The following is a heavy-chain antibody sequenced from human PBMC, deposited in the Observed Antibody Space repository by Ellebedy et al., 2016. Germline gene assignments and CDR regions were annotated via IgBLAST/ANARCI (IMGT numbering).Heavy chain of an antibody. J-gene: IGHJ6*02. Sequence: GSLRLSCAASGFTFSSYAMHWVRQPPGKGLEWIGSIYYSGSTYYNPSLKSRVTISVDTSKNQFSLKLSSVTAADTAVYYCARHTDLSGMDVWGQGTTVTVSS. CDR1: GFTFSSYAMH. D-gene: IGHD2-8*02. V-gene: IGHV4-39*01. CDR3: ARHTDLSGMDV. CDR2: IYYSGST.